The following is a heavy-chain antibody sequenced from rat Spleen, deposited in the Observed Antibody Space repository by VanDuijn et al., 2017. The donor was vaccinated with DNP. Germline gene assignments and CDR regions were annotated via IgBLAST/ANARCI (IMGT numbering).Heavy chain of an antibody. J-gene: IGHJ1*01. CDR2: ITSSGGST. D-gene: IGHD1-9*01. V-gene: IGHV5-31*01. Sequence: EVQLVESGGDLVQPGRSLKLSCVASGFTFNKYWMTWIRQVPGKGLEWVAAITSSGGSTYYPDSVKGRFTISRDNAKNTLYLQMNSLRSEDTATYYCTRLIYYGYNFWYFDFWGPGTMVTVSS. CDR1: GFTFNKYW. CDR3: TRLIYYGYNFWYFDF.